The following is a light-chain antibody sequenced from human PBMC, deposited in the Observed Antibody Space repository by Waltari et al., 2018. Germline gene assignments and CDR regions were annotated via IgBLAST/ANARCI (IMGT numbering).Light chain of an antibody. J-gene: IGKJ1*01. CDR2: LSF. Sequence: EIVMTQSPLSLPVTPGEPASISCRSSQSLLHSDGYNYLNLYLQKPGQSPQLLIYLSFIRASGVPDRFTGSGAGTDFTLKISRVEAEDVGFYYCMQALHTPPTFGQGTRAEIK. CDR3: MQALHTPPT. V-gene: IGKV2-28*01. CDR1: QSLLHSDGYNY.